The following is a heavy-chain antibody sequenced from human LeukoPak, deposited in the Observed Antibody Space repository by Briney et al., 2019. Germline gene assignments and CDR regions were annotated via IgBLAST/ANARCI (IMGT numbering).Heavy chain of an antibody. Sequence: SETLSLTCTVSGGSISSGDYYWSWIRQPPGKGLEWIGYIYYSGSTYYNPSLKSRVTISVDTSKNQFSLKLSSVTAADTAVYYCARVYYYDNSGYGKDYFDCWGQGTLVTVSS. D-gene: IGHD3-22*01. J-gene: IGHJ4*02. CDR3: ARVYYYDNSGYGKDYFDC. CDR2: IYYSGST. CDR1: GGSISSGDYY. V-gene: IGHV4-30-4*01.